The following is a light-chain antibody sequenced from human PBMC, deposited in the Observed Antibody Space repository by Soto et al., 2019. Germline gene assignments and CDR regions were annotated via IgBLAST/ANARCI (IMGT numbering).Light chain of an antibody. CDR1: LNINRN. J-gene: IGKJ2*01. V-gene: IGKV3-15*01. Sequence: EIVLTQSPATLSVSPGESASLSCRASLNINRNLAWYQQRPGQAPRLLILRASTRASGIPARFSGSGSGTEFTLTVSGLESEDFAVYYCQQYEESPPYSFGQGTKVEIK. CDR3: QQYEESPPYS. CDR2: RAS.